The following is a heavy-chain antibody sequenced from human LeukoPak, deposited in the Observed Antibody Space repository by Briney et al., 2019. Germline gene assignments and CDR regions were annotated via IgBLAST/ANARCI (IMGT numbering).Heavy chain of an antibody. J-gene: IGHJ6*02. V-gene: IGHV3-30*02. Sequence: PGGSLRLSCAASGFIFSSYGMHWLRQAPGKGPESVALIRHDGTETYHADSVKGRFTISRDDSKSTFYLQMNSLRPEDTAVYYCAKANRDHLSHYHGVDVWGPGTTV. D-gene: IGHD3-10*01. CDR3: AKANRDHLSHYHGVDV. CDR2: IRHDGTET. CDR1: GFIFSSYG.